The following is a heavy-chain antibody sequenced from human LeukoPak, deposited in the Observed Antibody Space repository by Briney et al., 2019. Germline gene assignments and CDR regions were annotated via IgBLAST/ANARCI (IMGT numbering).Heavy chain of an antibody. D-gene: IGHD3-22*01. V-gene: IGHV1-46*01. CDR1: GYTFTSYY. CDR2: INPSGGST. Sequence: ASVKVSCKASGYTFTSYYMHWVRQAPGQGLEWMGIINPSGGSTSYAQKFQGRVTMTRDTSTSTVCMELSSLRSEDTAVYYCARVFYDSSGYYLGIDYWGQGTLVTVSS. J-gene: IGHJ4*02. CDR3: ARVFYDSSGYYLGIDY.